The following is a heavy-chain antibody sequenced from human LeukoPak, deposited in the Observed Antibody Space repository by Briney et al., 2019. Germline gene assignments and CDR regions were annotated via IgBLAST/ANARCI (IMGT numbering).Heavy chain of an antibody. J-gene: IGHJ4*02. CDR3: ARDSLAAGSFDY. D-gene: IGHD6-13*01. CDR2: IYYSGST. CDR1: GGSIRTSY. Sequence: PSETLSLTCTVSGGSIRTSYWTWIRQPPGKGLEWIGYIYYSGSTNYNPSLKSRVTISVDTSKNQFSLKLSSVTAADTAVYYCARDSLAAGSFDYWGQGTLVTVSS. V-gene: IGHV4-59*12.